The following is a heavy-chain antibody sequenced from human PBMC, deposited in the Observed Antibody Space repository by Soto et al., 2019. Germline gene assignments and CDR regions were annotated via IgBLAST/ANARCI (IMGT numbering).Heavy chain of an antibody. J-gene: IGHJ6*03. V-gene: IGHV3-21*01. CDR1: GFTFSSYS. D-gene: IGHD4-4*01. CDR2: ISSSSSYI. CDR3: ARATGTVTSYYYYYMDV. Sequence: EVQLVESGGGLVKPGGSLRLSCAASGFTFSSYSMNWVRQAPGQGLEWVSSISSSSSYIYYADSVKGRFTISRENAKNSLYLQMNSLRAEDTAVYYCARATGTVTSYYYYYMDVWGKGTTVTVSS.